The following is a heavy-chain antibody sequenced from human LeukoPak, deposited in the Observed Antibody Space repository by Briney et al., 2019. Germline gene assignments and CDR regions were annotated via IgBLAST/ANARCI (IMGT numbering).Heavy chain of an antibody. V-gene: IGHV3-21*04. CDR2: ISSSSSYI. CDR1: GFTFSSYS. D-gene: IGHD3-22*01. Sequence: GGSLRLSCAASGFTFSSYSMNWVRQAPGKGLEWVSSISSSSSYIHYADSVKGRFTISRDNAKNSLYLQMNSLRAEDTALYYCAKDYYDSSAFRYFYYYMDVWGKGTTVTVSS. CDR3: AKDYYDSSAFRYFYYYMDV. J-gene: IGHJ6*03.